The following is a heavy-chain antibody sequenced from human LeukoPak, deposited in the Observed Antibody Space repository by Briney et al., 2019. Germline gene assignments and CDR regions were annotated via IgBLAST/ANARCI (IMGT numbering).Heavy chain of an antibody. J-gene: IGHJ5*02. V-gene: IGHV3-48*01. Sequence: GGSLRLSCAASGFTFSSYSMNWVRQAPGKGLEWVSYISSSSSTIYYADSVKGRFTISRNNSKNTLYLQMNSLRAEDTAVYYCGCSSTSCHESNWFDPWGQGTLVTVSS. CDR2: ISSSSSTI. CDR1: GFTFSSYS. D-gene: IGHD2-2*01. CDR3: GCSSTSCHESNWFDP.